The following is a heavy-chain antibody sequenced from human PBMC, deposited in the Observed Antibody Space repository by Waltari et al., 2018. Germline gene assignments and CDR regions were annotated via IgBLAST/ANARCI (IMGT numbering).Heavy chain of an antibody. V-gene: IGHV3-21*01. CDR1: GFPFSTYP. CDR2: ISSNGANI. J-gene: IGHJ5*01. D-gene: IGHD6-6*01. Sequence: DVQLVESGGGLVTPGGSLRLSCAASGFPFSTYPLTWVRQAPGKGLEWVSSISSNGANIYYADSLRGRLTISRDNAKNSLSLQVNSLRADDTAVYYCAREGGRGSSSSDWFDSWGQGTLVTVSS. CDR3: AREGGRGSSSSDWFDS.